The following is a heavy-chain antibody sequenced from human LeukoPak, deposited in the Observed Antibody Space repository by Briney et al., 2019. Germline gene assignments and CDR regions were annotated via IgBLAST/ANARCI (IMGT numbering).Heavy chain of an antibody. Sequence: GGSLRLSCAASGFTFSSYGMHWVRQAPGKGLEWVAFIRYDGSNKYYADSVKGRFTISRDNSKNTPYLQMNSLRAEDTAVYYCAKDWGSYSGYYFDYWGQGTLVTVSS. CDR1: GFTFSSYG. D-gene: IGHD1-26*01. V-gene: IGHV3-30*02. CDR3: AKDWGSYSGYYFDY. J-gene: IGHJ4*02. CDR2: IRYDGSNK.